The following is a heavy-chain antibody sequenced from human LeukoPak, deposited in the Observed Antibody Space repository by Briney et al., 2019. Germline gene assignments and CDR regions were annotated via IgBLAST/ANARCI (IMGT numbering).Heavy chain of an antibody. J-gene: IGHJ4*02. Sequence: GGSLRLSCAASGFTFSSYAISWVRQAPGKGLEWVANIKQDGSEKNYVDSVKGRFIISRDNAKNSLYLQMNTLRADDTAVYYCARDGFGTGSNWGQGTLVTVSS. CDR1: GFTFSSYA. V-gene: IGHV3-7*03. D-gene: IGHD3-16*01. CDR3: ARDGFGTGSN. CDR2: IKQDGSEK.